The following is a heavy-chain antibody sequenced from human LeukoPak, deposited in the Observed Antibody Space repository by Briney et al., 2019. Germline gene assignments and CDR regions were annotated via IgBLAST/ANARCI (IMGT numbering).Heavy chain of an antibody. CDR3: ARATMVRGVITFDY. D-gene: IGHD3-10*01. CDR2: IYTSGST. V-gene: IGHV4-4*07. J-gene: IGHJ4*02. CDR1: GGSISSYY. Sequence: SETLSLTCTVSGGSISSYYWSWIRQPAGKGLEWIGRIYTSGSTNYNPSLKSRVTMSVDTSKNQFSLKLSSVTAADTAVYYCARATMVRGVITFDYWGQGTLVTVSS.